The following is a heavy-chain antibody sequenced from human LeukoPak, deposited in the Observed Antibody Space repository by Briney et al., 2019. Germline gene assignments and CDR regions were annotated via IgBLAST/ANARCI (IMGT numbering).Heavy chain of an antibody. CDR2: IYSGGGT. CDR3: AKCRSLSPAAAINY. D-gene: IGHD2-2*01. J-gene: IGHJ4*02. Sequence: GGSLRLSCAASGFTFSIYAIHWVRRAPGKGLEWVSLIYSGGGTYYADSVKGRFTISRDNSKNTLYLQMNSLRAEDTAVYYCAKCRSLSPAAAINYWGQGTLVTVSS. CDR1: GFTFSIYA. V-gene: IGHV3-53*01.